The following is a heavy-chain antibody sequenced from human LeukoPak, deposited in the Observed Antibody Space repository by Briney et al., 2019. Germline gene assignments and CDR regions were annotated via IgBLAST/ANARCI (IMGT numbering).Heavy chain of an antibody. D-gene: IGHD3-16*01. CDR3: ARATGEQEVVDP. CDR1: GYTFTSYG. Sequence: GAAGKVSFKSSGYTFTSYGISWGRQAPGQGLGWMGWISAYNGNTNYAQKLQGRVTMTTDTSTSTAYMELRSLRSDDTAVYYCARATGEQEVVDPWGQGTLVTVSS. J-gene: IGHJ5*02. CDR2: ISAYNGNT. V-gene: IGHV1-18*01.